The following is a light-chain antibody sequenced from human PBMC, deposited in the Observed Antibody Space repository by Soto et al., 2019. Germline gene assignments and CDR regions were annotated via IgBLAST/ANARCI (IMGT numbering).Light chain of an antibody. Sequence: EIVLTQSPGTLSLSPGERATLSCRASQSLTNSFIAWYQQKPGQAPRLLIYDTSSRATGIPDRFSGSGSGTEFTLTISRLEPEDFAVYYCQQYDSSPKTFGQGTKVDIK. CDR3: QQYDSSPKT. CDR2: DTS. CDR1: QSLTNSF. J-gene: IGKJ1*01. V-gene: IGKV3-20*01.